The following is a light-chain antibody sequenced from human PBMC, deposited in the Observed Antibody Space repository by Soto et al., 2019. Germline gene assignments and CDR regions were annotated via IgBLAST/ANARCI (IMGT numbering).Light chain of an antibody. CDR2: VTS. V-gene: IGKV1-12*01. J-gene: IGKJ4*01. CDR3: PQTNSFPLT. CDR1: QYISSW. Sequence: DIQMTQSPSSVSASVGERVTINCRASQYISSWLVWYQQKPGKAPKPLIYVTSNLRSGVPSRFSGSGSGTDFTLTISGLQLDDFATYYCPQTNSFPLTFGGGTKVEIK.